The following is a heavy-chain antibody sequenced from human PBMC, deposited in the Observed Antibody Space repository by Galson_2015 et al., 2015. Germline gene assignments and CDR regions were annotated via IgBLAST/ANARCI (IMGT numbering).Heavy chain of an antibody. CDR2: FDPEDGEV. D-gene: IGHD2-15*01. Sequence: SVKVSCKVSEYSLSELSMHWVRQGPEKRLEWIGGFDPEDGEVVYAQKFQGRVIMTEDTSTDTAFMELKSLSSEDTAIYYCSTDHTVAIRGRYCRGGSCFNSWGQGTSVTVSS. CDR3: STDHTVAIRGRYCRGGSCFNS. V-gene: IGHV1-24*01. J-gene: IGHJ5*01. CDR1: EYSLSELS.